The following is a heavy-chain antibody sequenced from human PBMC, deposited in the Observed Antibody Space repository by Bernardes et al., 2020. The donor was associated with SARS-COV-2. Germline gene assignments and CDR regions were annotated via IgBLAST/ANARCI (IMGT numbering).Heavy chain of an antibody. D-gene: IGHD2-21*02. V-gene: IGHV4-59*13. CDR2: ISYSGGST. CDR1: GAAIGNSH. J-gene: IGHJ2*01. Sequence: SETLTLTCNVSGAAIGNSHWNWFRQSPGPGLEWIGDISYSGGSTNYNPSLKSRVTISADPSKKQCYLKLRSVTAADTAVYYCARFGVVVTATRYFDLWGRGTLVTVSS. CDR3: ARFGVVVTATRYFDL.